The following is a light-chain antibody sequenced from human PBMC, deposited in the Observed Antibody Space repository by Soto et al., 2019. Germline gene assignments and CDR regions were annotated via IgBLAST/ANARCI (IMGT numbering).Light chain of an antibody. Sequence: EIVLTQSPGTLSLSPGERATLSCRASQSVSSSYLAWYQQKPGQAPRLLIYGASSRATGIPDRFSGSGSGTDFTLTISSLQSEDFAVYFCQQYDDWPPTSGQGTKVEIK. CDR1: QSVSSSY. CDR2: GAS. V-gene: IGKV3-20*01. J-gene: IGKJ1*01. CDR3: QQYDDWPPT.